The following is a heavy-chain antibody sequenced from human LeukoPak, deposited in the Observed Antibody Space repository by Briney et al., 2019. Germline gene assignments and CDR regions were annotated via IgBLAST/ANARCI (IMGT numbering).Heavy chain of an antibody. CDR3: ARGSGSNDYYYYGMDV. Sequence: ASVKASCKAFGGTFSSYAISWVRQAPGQGLEWMGRIIPILGIANYAQKFQGRVTITADKSTSTAYMELSSLRSEDTAVYYCARGSGSNDYYYYGMDVWGRGTTVTVSS. J-gene: IGHJ6*02. V-gene: IGHV1-69*04. D-gene: IGHD1-26*01. CDR1: GGTFSSYA. CDR2: IIPILGIA.